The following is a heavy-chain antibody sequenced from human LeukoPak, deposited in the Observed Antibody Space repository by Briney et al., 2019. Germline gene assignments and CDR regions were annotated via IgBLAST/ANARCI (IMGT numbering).Heavy chain of an antibody. D-gene: IGHD5-18*01. Sequence: SGTLSLTCTVSGASMSTHYWSWLRQPPAKGLEWIGYLLDSWRTKDNPSLQSRVTLSADTSKNQFSLRLTSVTAADTAVYYCATIRRGSIYGYFDFWGQGILVTVSS. V-gene: IGHV4-59*11. CDR2: LLDSWRT. J-gene: IGHJ4*02. CDR1: GASMSTHY. CDR3: ATIRRGSIYGYFDF.